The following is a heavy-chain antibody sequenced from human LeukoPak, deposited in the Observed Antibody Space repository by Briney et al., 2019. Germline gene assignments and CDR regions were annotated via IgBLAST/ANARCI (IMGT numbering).Heavy chain of an antibody. Sequence: GESLNISCKCSGYSFTSYWIGWVRQIPGKGLEWMGIIYPGDSDTLYSPSIQGQVTISADKSLSTAYLQWSSLKASDTAMYYCAREPAHCSSTSCYNQNYYYYGMDVWGQGTTVTVSS. CDR3: AREPAHCSSTSCYNQNYYYYGMDV. CDR2: IYPGDSDT. J-gene: IGHJ6*02. CDR1: GYSFTSYW. V-gene: IGHV5-51*01. D-gene: IGHD2-2*02.